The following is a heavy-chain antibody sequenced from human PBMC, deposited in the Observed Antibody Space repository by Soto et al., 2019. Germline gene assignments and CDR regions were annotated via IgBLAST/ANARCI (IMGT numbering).Heavy chain of an antibody. D-gene: IGHD6-13*01. CDR1: GGSISGYY. CDR3: ARVHYSSSSYNWFDP. J-gene: IGHJ5*02. Sequence: PSETLSLTCTVSGGSISGYYWSWIRQPPGKGLEWIGYIYYTGNTNQNPSLKSRVSISVDKSKNQFSPNLSSVTAADTAVYYCARVHYSSSSYNWFDPWGQGTLVTVSS. CDR2: IYYTGNT. V-gene: IGHV4-59*01.